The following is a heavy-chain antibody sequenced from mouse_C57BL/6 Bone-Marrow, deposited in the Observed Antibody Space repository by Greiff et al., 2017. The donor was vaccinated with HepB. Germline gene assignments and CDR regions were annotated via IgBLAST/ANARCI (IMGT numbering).Heavy chain of an antibody. D-gene: IGHD2-3*01. Sequence: EVKLVESGGGLVQPGESLKLSCESNEYEFPSHDMSWVRKTPGKRLELVAAINSDGGSTYYPDNMERRFIISRDNTKTTLYLQMSSLRSEDTALYYCARHGIYDGYYGGFAYWGQGTLVTVSA. CDR1: EYEFPSHD. CDR3: ARHGIYDGYYGGFAY. V-gene: IGHV5-2*01. J-gene: IGHJ3*01. CDR2: INSDGGST.